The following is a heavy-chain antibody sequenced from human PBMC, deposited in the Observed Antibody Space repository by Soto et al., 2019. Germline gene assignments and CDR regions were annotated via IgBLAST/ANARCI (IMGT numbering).Heavy chain of an antibody. D-gene: IGHD1-26*01. CDR2: IYYSGST. Sequence: SETLSLTCTVSGGSISSYYWSWIRQPPGKGLAWIGSIYYSGSTYNNPSLKSRVTISVDTSKNQFSLKLSSVTAADTAVYYCARRWGPTFDYWGQGTLVTVSS. V-gene: IGHV4-59*05. CDR3: ARRWGPTFDY. CDR1: GGSISSYY. J-gene: IGHJ4*02.